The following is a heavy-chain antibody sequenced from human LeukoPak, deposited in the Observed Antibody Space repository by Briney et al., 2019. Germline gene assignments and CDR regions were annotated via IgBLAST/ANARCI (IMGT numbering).Heavy chain of an antibody. CDR3: AREMIVEIDY. J-gene: IGHJ4*02. Sequence: GRSLRLSCAASGFTFSSYAMHWVRQAPGKGLEWVAVISYDGSNKYYADSVKGRFTISRDNSKNTLYLQTNSLRAEDTAVYYCAREMIVEIDYWGQGTLVTVSS. CDR1: GFTFSSYA. V-gene: IGHV3-30-3*01. D-gene: IGHD3-22*01. CDR2: ISYDGSNK.